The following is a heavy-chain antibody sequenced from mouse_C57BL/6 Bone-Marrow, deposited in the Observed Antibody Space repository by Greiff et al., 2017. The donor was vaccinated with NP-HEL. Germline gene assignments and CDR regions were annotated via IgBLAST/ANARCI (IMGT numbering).Heavy chain of an antibody. D-gene: IGHD1-1*01. CDR1: GFSLSTSGMG. Sequence: QVTLKESGPGILQSSQTLSLTCSFSGFSLSTSGMGVSWIRQPSGKGLEWLAHIYWDDDKRHNPSLKSRLTISKDTSRNQVFLKITSVDTADTATYYGARDYYGSSYSYAMDYWGQGTSVTVSS. CDR2: IYWDDDK. V-gene: IGHV8-12*01. CDR3: ARDYYGSSYSYAMDY. J-gene: IGHJ4*01.